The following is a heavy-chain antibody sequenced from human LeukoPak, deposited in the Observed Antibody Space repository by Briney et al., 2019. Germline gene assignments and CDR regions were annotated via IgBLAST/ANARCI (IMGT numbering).Heavy chain of an antibody. V-gene: IGHV4-59*01. D-gene: IGHD3-22*01. Sequence: SETLSLTCTVSGGSISSYYWSWIRQPPGKGLEWIGYIYYSGSTNYNPSLKSRVTISVDTSKNQFSLKLSSVTAADTAVYYCARASARDYYDSSGYPAYDYWGQGTLVTVSS. J-gene: IGHJ4*02. CDR3: ARASARDYYDSSGYPAYDY. CDR2: IYYSGST. CDR1: GGSISSYY.